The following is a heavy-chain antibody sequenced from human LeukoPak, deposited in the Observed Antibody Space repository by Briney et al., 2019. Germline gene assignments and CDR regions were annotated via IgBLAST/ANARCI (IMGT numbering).Heavy chain of an antibody. CDR1: GGSISSSSYY. J-gene: IGHJ4*02. V-gene: IGHV4-39*01. D-gene: IGHD3-10*01. CDR3: ARHWRPTMVRGVISD. CDR2: IYYSGST. Sequence: PSETLSLTCTVSGGSISSSSYYWGWIRQPPGKGLEWIGSIYYSGSTYYNPSLKSRVTISVDTSKNQFSLKLSSVTAADTAVYYCARHWRPTMVRGVISDWGQGTLVTVSS.